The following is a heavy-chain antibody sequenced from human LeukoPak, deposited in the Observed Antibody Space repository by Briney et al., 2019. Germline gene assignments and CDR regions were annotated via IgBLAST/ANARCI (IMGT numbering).Heavy chain of an antibody. J-gene: IGHJ4*02. CDR2: IYTSGST. CDR1: GGSISSYY. Sequence: SETLSLTCTVSGGSISSYYWTWVRQPAGKGLEWIGRIYTSGSTNYSPSLKSRVTMSVDTSKNEFSLKLNSVTAADTAVYYCARESTVAGTAQYLDSWGQGTLVTVSS. D-gene: IGHD6-13*01. CDR3: ARESTVAGTAQYLDS. V-gene: IGHV4-4*07.